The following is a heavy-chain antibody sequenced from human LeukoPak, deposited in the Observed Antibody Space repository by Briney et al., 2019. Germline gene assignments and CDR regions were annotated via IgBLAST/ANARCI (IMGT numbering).Heavy chain of an antibody. CDR3: TTHLIGGSTYFDY. Sequence: GGSLRLSCAASGFTFSNAWMSWVRQAPGKGPEWVGRIKSKTDGGTTDHAAPVKGRFIISRDDSKTTLYLQMNSLKTEDTAVYYCTTHLIGGSTYFDYWGQGALVTVSS. CDR2: IKSKTDGGTT. V-gene: IGHV3-15*01. CDR1: GFTFSNAW. D-gene: IGHD2/OR15-2a*01. J-gene: IGHJ4*02.